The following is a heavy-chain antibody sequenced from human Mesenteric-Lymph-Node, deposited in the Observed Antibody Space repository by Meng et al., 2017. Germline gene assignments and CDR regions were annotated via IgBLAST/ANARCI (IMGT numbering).Heavy chain of an antibody. CDR3: ARDLSVGYSSGFPYYYGMDV. CDR1: GGSISSYY. V-gene: IGHV4-59*01. CDR2: IYYSGST. D-gene: IGHD5-18*01. Sequence: SETLSLTCTVSGGSISSYYWSWIRQPPGKGLEWIGYIYYSGSTNYNPSLKSRVTISVDTSKNQFSLKLSSVTAADTDVYYCARDLSVGYSSGFPYYYGMDVWGQGTTVTVSS. J-gene: IGHJ6*02.